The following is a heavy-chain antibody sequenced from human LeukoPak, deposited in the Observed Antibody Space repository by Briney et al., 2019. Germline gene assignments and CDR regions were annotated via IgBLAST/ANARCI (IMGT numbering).Heavy chain of an antibody. D-gene: IGHD2-21*02. CDR3: ARDKEYCGGDCSYWYFDL. CDR2: IYSSGNT. J-gene: IGHJ2*01. Sequence: SETLSLTCTVSGGSISSYYWSWIRQPAGKGLEWIGRIYSSGNTNYNPSLKSRVTMSVDTSMNQFSLKLSSVTAADTAVYYRARDKEYCGGDCSYWYFDLWGRGTVVTVSS. CDR1: GGSISSYY. V-gene: IGHV4-4*07.